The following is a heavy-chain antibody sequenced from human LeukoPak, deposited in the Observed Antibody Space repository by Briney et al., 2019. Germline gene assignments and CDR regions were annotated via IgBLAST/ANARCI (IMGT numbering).Heavy chain of an antibody. J-gene: IGHJ4*02. Sequence: SETLSLTCTVSGGSISSFYWSWIRQPPGKGLEWIAYIYYSGITNYNPSLKSRATISVDTSKNQFSLNLTSVTAADTAVYYCARRQSGYRDYWGQGTLVTVSS. CDR2: IYYSGIT. D-gene: IGHD3-22*01. V-gene: IGHV4-59*08. CDR3: ARRQSGYRDY. CDR1: GGSISSFY.